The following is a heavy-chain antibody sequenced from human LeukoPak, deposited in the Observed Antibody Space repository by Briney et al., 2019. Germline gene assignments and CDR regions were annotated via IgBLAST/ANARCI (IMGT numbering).Heavy chain of an antibody. CDR3: AKDLWFGELPEPFDY. CDR2: ISGSGGST. CDR1: GFTFSSYA. V-gene: IGHV3-23*01. D-gene: IGHD3-10*01. J-gene: IGHJ4*02. Sequence: GGSLRLSCAASGFTFSSYAMSWVRQAPGKGLEWVPAISGSGGSTYYADSVKGRFTISRDNSKNTLYLQMNSLRAEDTAVYYCAKDLWFGELPEPFDYWGQGTLVTVSS.